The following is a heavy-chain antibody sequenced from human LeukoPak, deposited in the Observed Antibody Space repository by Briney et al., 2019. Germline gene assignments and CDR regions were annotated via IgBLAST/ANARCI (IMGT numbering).Heavy chain of an antibody. V-gene: IGHV3-30*18. D-gene: IGHD1-26*01. J-gene: IGHJ4*02. CDR3: AKEGFGNYYSAYFDY. CDR2: ISYEGSTS. CDR1: GFTFSSYG. Sequence: GGSLRLSCTASGFTFSSYGMQWVRQAPGKGLEWVAVISYEGSTSYYADSVKGRFTISRDNSKNTLYLQMNGLRAEDTAVYYCAKEGFGNYYSAYFDYWGQGTLVTVSS.